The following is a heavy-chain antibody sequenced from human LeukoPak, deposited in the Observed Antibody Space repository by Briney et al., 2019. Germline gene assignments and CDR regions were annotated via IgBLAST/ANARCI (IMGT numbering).Heavy chain of an antibody. CDR2: IYYSGST. CDR3: ARTPPGKYYYYYYMDV. Sequence: SETLSLTCTVSGGSISSSSYYWGWIRQPPGTGLEWIGSIYYSGSTYYNPSLKSRVTISVDTSKNQFSLKLSSVTAADTAVYYCARTPPGKYYYYYYMDVWGKGTTVTVSS. V-gene: IGHV4-39*01. CDR1: GGSISSSSYY. J-gene: IGHJ6*03. D-gene: IGHD3-10*01.